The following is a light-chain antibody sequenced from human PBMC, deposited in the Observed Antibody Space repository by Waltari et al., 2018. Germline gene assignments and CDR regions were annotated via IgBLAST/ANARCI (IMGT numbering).Light chain of an antibody. V-gene: IGKV4-1*01. CDR2: WAS. CDR1: QSVLYTSNNKNY. J-gene: IGKJ4*01. Sequence: DIVMTQSPDSLAVSLGERATINCKSSQSVLYTSNNKNYLAWYQQRPGQPPKLLIRWASTRESVVPDRFSGSWSGTDFTLIITSLQAEDVAVYYCQEYYSPQLTFGGGTKVEIK. CDR3: QEYYSPQLT.